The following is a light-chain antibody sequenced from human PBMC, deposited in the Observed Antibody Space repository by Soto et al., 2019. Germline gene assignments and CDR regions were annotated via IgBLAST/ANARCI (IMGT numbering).Light chain of an antibody. V-gene: IGKV3-20*01. CDR2: GAS. CDR3: QQYGSSPGT. CDR1: QSVRSSY. J-gene: IGKJ1*01. Sequence: EIVLTQSPGTLSLSPGERATLSCRASQSVRSSYLAWYHQKPGQAPRLLIYGASSRATGIPDRFSGSGSGTDFTLTINRLEPEDFAVYYCQQYGSSPGTFGQGTKVDIK.